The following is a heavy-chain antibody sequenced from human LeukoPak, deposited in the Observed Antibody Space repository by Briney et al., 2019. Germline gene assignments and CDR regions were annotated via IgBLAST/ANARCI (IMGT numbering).Heavy chain of an antibody. CDR1: GGSISSSSYY. Sequence: PSETLSLTCTVSGGSISSSSYYWGWIRQPPGKGLEWIGRIYYSGSTYYNPSLKSRVTISVDTSKNQFSLKLSSVTAADTAVYYCARLYCSSTSCYYFDYCGQGTLVTVSS. CDR3: ARLYCSSTSCYYFDY. D-gene: IGHD2-2*01. CDR2: IYYSGST. V-gene: IGHV4-39*01. J-gene: IGHJ4*02.